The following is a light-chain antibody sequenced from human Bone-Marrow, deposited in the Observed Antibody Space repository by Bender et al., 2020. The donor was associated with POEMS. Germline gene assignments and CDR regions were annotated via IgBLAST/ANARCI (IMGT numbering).Light chain of an antibody. CDR3: SSYTSTTIVV. J-gene: IGLJ2*01. Sequence: QSVLTQPPSASATPGQKVTISCSGSGSNVGNNFVSWYQQLPGAAPTLLIYDNDKRPSGIPDRFSGSKSGTSATLGITGLQTGDEAEYYCSSYTSTTIVVFGGGTKLTVL. CDR2: DND. V-gene: IGLV1-51*01. CDR1: GSNVGNNF.